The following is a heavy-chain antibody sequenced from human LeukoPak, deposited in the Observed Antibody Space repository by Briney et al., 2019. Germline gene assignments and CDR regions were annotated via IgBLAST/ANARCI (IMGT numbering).Heavy chain of an antibody. D-gene: IGHD4-17*01. CDR3: ARPGDSRAFDY. CDR2: ISAYNGNT. J-gene: IGHJ4*02. V-gene: IGHV1-18*01. Sequence: GASVKVSCKASGYTFTSYGISWVRQAPGQGLEWMGWISAYNGNTHYAQKLQGRVTMTTDTSTSTVYMELRSLRSDDTAVYYCARPGDSRAFDYWGQGTLVTVSS. CDR1: GYTFTSYG.